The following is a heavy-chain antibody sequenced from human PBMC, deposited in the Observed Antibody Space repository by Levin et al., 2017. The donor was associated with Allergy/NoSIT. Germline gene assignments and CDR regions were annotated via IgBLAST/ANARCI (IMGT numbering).Heavy chain of an antibody. J-gene: IGHJ4*02. D-gene: IGHD7-27*01. CDR2: INWNRDKI. CDR3: AKGLNWGSPNTFAY. Sequence: QTGESLKISCAASGFTFGDYAMHWVRQAPGKGLEWVSGINWNRDKIGYADSVRARFTISRDNAKNSLYLQMNSLGPEDTALYYCAKGLNWGSPNTFAYWGQGPLVTVSS. CDR1: GFTFGDYA. V-gene: IGHV3-9*01.